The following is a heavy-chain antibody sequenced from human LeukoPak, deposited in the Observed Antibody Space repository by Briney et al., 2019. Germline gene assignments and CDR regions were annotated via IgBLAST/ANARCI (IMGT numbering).Heavy chain of an antibody. Sequence: GGSLRLSCAASGFTVSSNYMSWVRQAPGKGLEWVSVVYSGGTTYYADSVKGRFTISRDNSKNTLYLQMNSLRAEDTAVYYCARVSSVGIAAAYFQHWGQGTLVTVSS. CDR2: VYSGGTT. CDR3: ARVSSVGIAAAYFQH. J-gene: IGHJ1*01. D-gene: IGHD6-13*01. CDR1: GFTVSSNY. V-gene: IGHV3-53*05.